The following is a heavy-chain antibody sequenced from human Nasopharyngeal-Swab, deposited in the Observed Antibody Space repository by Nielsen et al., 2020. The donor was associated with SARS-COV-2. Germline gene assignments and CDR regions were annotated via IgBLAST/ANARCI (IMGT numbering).Heavy chain of an antibody. CDR3: AKEWAAGLDY. V-gene: IGHV3-30*18. Sequence: GESLKISCAASGFTFSSYGMHWVRQAPGKGLEWVAVISYDGSNKYYADSVKGRFTISRDNSKNTLYLQMNSLRAEDTAVYYCAKEWAAGLDYWAREPWSPSPQ. CDR1: GFTFSSYG. D-gene: IGHD6-13*01. CDR2: ISYDGSNK. J-gene: IGHJ4*02.